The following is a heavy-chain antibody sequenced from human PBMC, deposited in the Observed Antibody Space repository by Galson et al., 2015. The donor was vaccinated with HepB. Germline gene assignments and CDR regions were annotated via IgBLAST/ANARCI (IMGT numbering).Heavy chain of an antibody. CDR1: AGSLSIFY. J-gene: IGHJ6*02. CDR3: ARQARLWFGELDYYGMDV. D-gene: IGHD3-10*01. V-gene: IGHV4-59*08. Sequence: SETLSPTCTVSAGSLSIFYWSWIRQPPGKGMEWIGYIFYSGSTNYNPSLKSRATISVDTSKKQFSLNLSSVTAADTAVYYCARQARLWFGELDYYGMDVLGQGTTVTVSS. CDR2: IFYSGST.